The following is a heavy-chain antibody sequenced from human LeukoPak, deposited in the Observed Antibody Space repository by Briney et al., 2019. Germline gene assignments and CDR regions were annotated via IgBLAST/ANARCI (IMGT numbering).Heavy chain of an antibody. Sequence: GSLRLSCAASGFTFSDYWMSWVRQAPGKGPEWVANIKQDGSDKYYVDSVKGRITVSRDNAKKALYLQMNSLRAEDTAVYYCARGEFAWIQGSYGLNVWGQGTTVTVSS. J-gene: IGHJ6*02. V-gene: IGHV3-7*01. D-gene: IGHD5-18*01. CDR3: ARGEFAWIQGSYGLNV. CDR1: GFTFSDYW. CDR2: IKQDGSDK.